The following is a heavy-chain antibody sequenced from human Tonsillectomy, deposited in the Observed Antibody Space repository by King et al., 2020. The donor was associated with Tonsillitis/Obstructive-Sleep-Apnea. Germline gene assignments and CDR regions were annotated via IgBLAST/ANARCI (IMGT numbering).Heavy chain of an antibody. D-gene: IGHD5-18*01. J-gene: IGHJ4*02. V-gene: IGHV4-34*01. CDR2: INHSGST. CDR1: GGSFSGYY. CDR3: ARGWIQLWSHHFDY. Sequence: VQLQQWGAGLLKPSETLSLTCAVYGGSFSGYYWSWIRQPPGKGLEWIGEINHSGSTNYNPSLKSRVTISVDTSKNQFSLKLSSVTAADTAVYYCARGWIQLWSHHFDYWGQGTLVTVSS.